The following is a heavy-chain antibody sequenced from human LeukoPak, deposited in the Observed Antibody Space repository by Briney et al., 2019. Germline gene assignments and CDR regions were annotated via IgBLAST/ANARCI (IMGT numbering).Heavy chain of an antibody. CDR3: ARVFPGTWQWLGQQEYYFDY. J-gene: IGHJ4*02. Sequence: VASVKVSCKASGYTFTGYYMHWVRQAPGQGLEWMGWINPNSGGTNYAQKFQGRVTMTRDTSISTAYMELSRLRSDDTAVYYCARVFPGTWQWLGQQEYYFDYWGQGTLVTVSS. D-gene: IGHD6-19*01. CDR2: INPNSGGT. CDR1: GYTFTGYY. V-gene: IGHV1-2*02.